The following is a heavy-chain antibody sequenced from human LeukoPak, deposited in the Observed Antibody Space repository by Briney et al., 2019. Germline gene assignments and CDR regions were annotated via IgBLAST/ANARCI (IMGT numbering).Heavy chain of an antibody. V-gene: IGHV1-18*01. J-gene: IGHJ5*02. Sequence: GASVKVSCKASGYTFSSYSINWVRQAPGEGLEWMGWIGAYNGNTNYAQKLQDRVTLTTDTSSSTACMELRSLRFDDTAVYYCARGRLTTRFDPWGQGTLVTVSS. CDR1: GYTFSSYS. CDR2: IGAYNGNT. CDR3: ARGRLTTRFDP. D-gene: IGHD1-1*01.